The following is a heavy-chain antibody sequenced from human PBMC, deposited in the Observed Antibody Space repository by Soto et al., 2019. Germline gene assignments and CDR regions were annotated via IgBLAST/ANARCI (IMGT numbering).Heavy chain of an antibody. Sequence: QVQLVESGGGVVQPGRSLRLSCAASGFTFSSYGMHWVRQAPGKGLEWVAVISYDGSNKYYADSVKGRFTISRDNSKNTLYLQMNSLRAEDMAVYYCAKDLELELPGPNYWGQGTLVTVSS. J-gene: IGHJ4*02. D-gene: IGHD1-26*01. CDR2: ISYDGSNK. CDR1: GFTFSSYG. V-gene: IGHV3-30*18. CDR3: AKDLELELPGPNY.